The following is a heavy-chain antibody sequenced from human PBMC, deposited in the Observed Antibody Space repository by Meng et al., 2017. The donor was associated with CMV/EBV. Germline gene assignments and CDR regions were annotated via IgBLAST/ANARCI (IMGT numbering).Heavy chain of an antibody. CDR1: GGSISSGDYY. CDR2: IYYSGST. D-gene: IGHD6-13*01. CDR3: ARAQYSSSCDY. V-gene: IGHV4-30-4*08. J-gene: IGHJ4*02. Sequence: QVQWQESGPGLWNPSQPLSLPCPVSGGSISSGDYYWSWIRQPPGKGLEWIGYIYYSGSTYYNPSLKSRVTISVDTSKNQFSLKLSSVTAADTAVYYCARAQYSSSCDYWGQGTLVTVSS.